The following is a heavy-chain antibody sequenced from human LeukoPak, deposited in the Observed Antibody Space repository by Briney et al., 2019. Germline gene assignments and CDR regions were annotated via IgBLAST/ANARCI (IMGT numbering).Heavy chain of an antibody. Sequence: ASVKVSCKASGYTFTSYGISWVRQAPGQGLEWMGWISAYNGNTNYAQKLQGRVTMTTDTSTSTAYMELRSLRSDDTAVYYCARGEPRKYYYDSSGYYYYWGQGTLVTVSS. V-gene: IGHV1-18*01. CDR1: GYTFTSYG. J-gene: IGHJ4*02. CDR3: ARGEPRKYYYDSSGYYYY. CDR2: ISAYNGNT. D-gene: IGHD3-22*01.